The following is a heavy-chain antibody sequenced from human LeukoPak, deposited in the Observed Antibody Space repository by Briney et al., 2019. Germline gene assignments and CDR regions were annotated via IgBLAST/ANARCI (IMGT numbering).Heavy chain of an antibody. V-gene: IGHV1-18*01. Sequence: ASVKVSCKASGYTFTSYGIRWVRQAPGQGLEWMGWISAYNGNTNYAQKLQGRVTMTTDTSTSTAYMELRSLRSDDTAVYYCARGPAPLHGWLRPSDAFDIWGQGTMVTVSS. CDR3: ARGPAPLHGWLRPSDAFDI. D-gene: IGHD5-12*01. CDR2: ISAYNGNT. J-gene: IGHJ3*02. CDR1: GYTFTSYG.